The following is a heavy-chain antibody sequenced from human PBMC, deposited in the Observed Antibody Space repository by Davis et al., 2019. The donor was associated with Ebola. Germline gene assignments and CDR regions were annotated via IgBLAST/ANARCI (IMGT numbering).Heavy chain of an antibody. V-gene: IGHV3-30*02. CDR1: AFTFSRYG. Sequence: PGGSLRLSCVASAFTFSRYGMHWVRQAPGKGLEWVAFIQNDGRMKDYVDSVRGRFTISTDNSKSTLDLQMNSLRTEDAAVYYCAVDKTPMDVWGQGTTVTVSS. J-gene: IGHJ6*02. CDR2: IQNDGRMK. CDR3: AVDKTPMDV.